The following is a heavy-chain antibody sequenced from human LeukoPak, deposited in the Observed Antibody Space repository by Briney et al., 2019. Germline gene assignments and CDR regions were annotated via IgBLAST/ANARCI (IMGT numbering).Heavy chain of an antibody. D-gene: IGHD6-19*01. V-gene: IGHV3-23*01. CDR3: ATDRGRRGWYVHY. CDR2: ISGGGDIT. Sequence: GGSLRLSCAASGFTFTNYGMNWGRQAPGKGLEWGSTISGGGDITYYADSVKGRFTISRDNSKNTLYLEMNSLRADDTAVYYCATDRGRRGWYVHYWGKGHRVTVPS. J-gene: IGHJ4*02. CDR1: GFTFTNYG.